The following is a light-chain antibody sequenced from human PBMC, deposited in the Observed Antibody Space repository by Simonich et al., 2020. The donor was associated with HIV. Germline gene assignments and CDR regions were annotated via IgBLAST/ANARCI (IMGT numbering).Light chain of an antibody. Sequence: DIVMTQSQDSLAVSLGERATINCKSSQSVLYSSNNKNYLAWYQQKPGQPPKLLIYWASTRESGVPDRFSGSESGTDFTLTISSLQAEDVAVYYCQQYYETPYTFGQGTKLEIK. J-gene: IGKJ2*01. V-gene: IGKV4-1*01. CDR3: QQYYETPYT. CDR2: WAS. CDR1: QSVLYSSNNKNY.